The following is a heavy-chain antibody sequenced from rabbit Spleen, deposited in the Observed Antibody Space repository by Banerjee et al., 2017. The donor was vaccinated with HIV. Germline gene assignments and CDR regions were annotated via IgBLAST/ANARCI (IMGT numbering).Heavy chain of an antibody. CDR1: GFDFSSNA. CDR2: IYAGSSGST. CDR3: ARDAANDGWGEFGL. D-gene: IGHD4-1*01. V-gene: IGHV1S45*01. J-gene: IGHJ4*01. Sequence: QEQLEESGGGLVQPEGSLTLTCTASGFDFSSNAMCWVRQAPGKGLEWIGCIYAGSSGSTWYASWAKGRFTISKTSSITVTLQLTSLTAADTATYFCARDAANDGWGEFGLWGPGTLVTVS.